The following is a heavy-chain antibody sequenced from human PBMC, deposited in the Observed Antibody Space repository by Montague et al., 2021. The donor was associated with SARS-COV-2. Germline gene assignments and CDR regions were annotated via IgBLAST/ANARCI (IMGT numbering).Heavy chain of an antibody. CDR2: IYYTGTT. Sequence: SETLSLTCAVSGDSINSEHWWSWVRQPPGKGLEWIGYIYYTGTTNYNPSLKSRVTISVDTSKTQFSLKLTSVTAADTAVYYCAREGYCSGGTCYSSGPDWFDPWGQGTLVTVSS. CDR1: GDSINSEHW. J-gene: IGHJ5*02. D-gene: IGHD2-15*01. V-gene: IGHV4-4*02. CDR3: AREGYCSGGTCYSSGPDWFDP.